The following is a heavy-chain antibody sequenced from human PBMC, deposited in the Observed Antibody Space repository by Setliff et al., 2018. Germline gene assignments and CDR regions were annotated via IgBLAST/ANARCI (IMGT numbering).Heavy chain of an antibody. CDR2: ISPFNGNT. V-gene: IGHV1-18*01. J-gene: IGHJ6*03. Sequence: ASVKVSCKTSGYNFITTGISWVRQAPGQGPEWMGCISPFNGNTNYAQKFQDRVTMTIDTSTSTAYVEVRSLRSDDTALYYCARSPPNRGVGQGHHMDVWGKGTSVTVSS. CDR1: GYNFITTG. CDR3: ARSPPNRGVGQGHHMDV. D-gene: IGHD1-26*01.